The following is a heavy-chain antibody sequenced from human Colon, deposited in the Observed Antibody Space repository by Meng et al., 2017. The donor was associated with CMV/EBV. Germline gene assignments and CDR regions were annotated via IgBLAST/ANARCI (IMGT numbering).Heavy chain of an antibody. V-gene: IGHV4-34*01. Sequence: VPLVQWGVGLLEPGGTLALPGGALSVSCRGFDWIWIRQPPGRGLEGIGEVKHRDSANNNPSLKSRVTISVDTSKNQFSQNLSSVTAADTAVYYCARAPDIGGRPPGPFQYWSQGALVTVSS. J-gene: IGHJ4*02. CDR2: VKHRDSA. D-gene: IGHD5-12*01. CDR3: ARAPDIGGRPPGPFQY. CDR1: SVSCRGFD.